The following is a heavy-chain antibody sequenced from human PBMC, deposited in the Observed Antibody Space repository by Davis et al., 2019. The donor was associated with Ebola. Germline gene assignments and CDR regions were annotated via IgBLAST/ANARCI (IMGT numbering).Heavy chain of an antibody. CDR3: ARDGPYLRPHWD. J-gene: IGHJ4*02. CDR1: GYTFTSYD. Sequence: ASVKVSCKASGYTFTSYDINWVRQATGQGLEWMGWMNPNSGNTGYAQKFQGRVTMTRNTSISTAYMELSSLRSEDTAVYYCARDGPYLRPHWDWGQGTLVIVSS. D-gene: IGHD7-27*01. CDR2: MNPNSGNT. V-gene: IGHV1-8*01.